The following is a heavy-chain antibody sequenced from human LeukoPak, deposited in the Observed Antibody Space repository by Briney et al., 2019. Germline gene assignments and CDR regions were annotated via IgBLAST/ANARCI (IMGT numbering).Heavy chain of an antibody. J-gene: IGHJ4*02. D-gene: IGHD2-2*03. Sequence: PGRSLRLSCAASGFTFSSYWMSWVRQAPGKGLEWVANIKQDGSEKYYVDSVKGRFTISRDNAKNSLYLQMNSLRAEDTAVYYCARDLGFKRWIFRSPNNPGGTHLDYWGQGTLVTVSS. CDR1: GFTFSSYW. CDR3: ARDLGFKRWIFRSPNNPGGTHLDY. V-gene: IGHV3-7*01. CDR2: IKQDGSEK.